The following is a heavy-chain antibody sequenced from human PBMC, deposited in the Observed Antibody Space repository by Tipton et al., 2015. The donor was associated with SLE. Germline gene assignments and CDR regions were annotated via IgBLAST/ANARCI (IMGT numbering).Heavy chain of an antibody. J-gene: IGHJ4*02. CDR1: GGSISSYY. CDR2: INYSGGT. V-gene: IGHV4-59*01. D-gene: IGHD2-8*01. CDR3: VRLRSKVLIDY. Sequence: TLSLTCTVSGGSISSYYWSWIRQPPGKGLEWIGYINYSGGTKYNSALKSRVTISLDTSNNQFFLKLSSVAAADTAVYYCVRLRSKVLIDYWGQGTLVTVSS.